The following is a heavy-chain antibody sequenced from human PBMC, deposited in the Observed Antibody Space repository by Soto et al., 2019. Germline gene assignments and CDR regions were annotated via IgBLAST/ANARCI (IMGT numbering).Heavy chain of an antibody. CDR3: ARNYGDYVGGYYYYMDV. CDR2: ISAYNGNT. J-gene: IGHJ6*03. CDR1: GYTFTSYG. Sequence: ASVKVSCKASGYTFTSYGISWVRQAPGQGLEWMGWISAYNGNTNYAQKLQGRVTMTTDTSTSTAYMELRSLRSDDTAVYYCARNYGDYVGGYYYYMDVWGKGTTVTVSS. D-gene: IGHD4-17*01. V-gene: IGHV1-18*01.